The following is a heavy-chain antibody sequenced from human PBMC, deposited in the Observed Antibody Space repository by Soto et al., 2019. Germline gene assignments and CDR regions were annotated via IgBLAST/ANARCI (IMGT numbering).Heavy chain of an antibody. Sequence: ASVKVSCKASGYSFSSFGISWVRQAPGQGLEWVGWVSVPSGDTSSAQNFQGRVTVTTDTSTSTAYMEVGSLRSDDTAAYYCARTCRSGGSCYLEYWGEGTLVTVSS. D-gene: IGHD2-15*01. CDR3: ARTCRSGGSCYLEY. CDR1: GYSFSSFG. J-gene: IGHJ4*02. CDR2: VSVPSGDT. V-gene: IGHV1-18*01.